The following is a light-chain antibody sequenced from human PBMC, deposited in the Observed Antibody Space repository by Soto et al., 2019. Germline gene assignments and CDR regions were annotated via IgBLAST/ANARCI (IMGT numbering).Light chain of an antibody. CDR3: QKYFSVPFT. Sequence: DIQMTQSPSSLSASAGDRVTITCRASQGIRNNLAWYQQKPGEVPKLLIYAASTLRSGVPSRFSGSGSGTDFTLTISSLQPEDVATYYCQKYFSVPFTFGPGTKVVIK. J-gene: IGKJ3*01. CDR2: AAS. CDR1: QGIRNN. V-gene: IGKV1-27*01.